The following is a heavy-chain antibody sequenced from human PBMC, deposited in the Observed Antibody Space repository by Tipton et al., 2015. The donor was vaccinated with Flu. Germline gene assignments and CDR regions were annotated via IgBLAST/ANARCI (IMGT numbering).Heavy chain of an antibody. CDR1: GFSLSSYW. CDR2: INEDGSTT. Sequence: SLRLSCAASGFSLSSYWITWVRQAPGKGLEWVANINEDGSTTYYVDSVKGRFTISRDNARNSVFLQMNSLRAEDTALYYCAVFKNPGHWGQGTLVTVSS. CDR3: AVFKNPGH. D-gene: IGHD2-21*01. J-gene: IGHJ4*02. V-gene: IGHV3-7*01.